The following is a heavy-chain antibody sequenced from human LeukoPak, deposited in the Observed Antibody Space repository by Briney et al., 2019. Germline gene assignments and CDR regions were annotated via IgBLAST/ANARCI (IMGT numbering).Heavy chain of an antibody. CDR1: GFTFSASG. V-gene: IGHV3-23*01. J-gene: IGHJ5*02. CDR2: ISGSGDTT. Sequence: GGTLRLSCAGSGFTFSASGMSWVRQTPGKGLEWVSAISGSGDTTYYADSVKGRFTISRDNSKNTVYLQMNSLRDEDTAMYYCAKEGGADCPWGQGTLVTVSS. CDR3: AKEGGADCP. D-gene: IGHD1-26*01.